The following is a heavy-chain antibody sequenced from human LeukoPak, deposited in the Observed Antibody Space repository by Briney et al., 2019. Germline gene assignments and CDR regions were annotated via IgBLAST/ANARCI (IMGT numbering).Heavy chain of an antibody. CDR2: IIPILGIT. CDR1: GYTFTGYY. J-gene: IGHJ4*02. CDR3: ARDRGTN. Sequence: SVKVSCKASGYTFTGYYMHWVRQAPGQGLEWMGRIIPILGITNYAQKFQGRVTITADKSTSTAYMELSSLRSEDTAVYYCARDRGTNCGQGTLVTVSS. V-gene: IGHV1-69*04. D-gene: IGHD2-8*01.